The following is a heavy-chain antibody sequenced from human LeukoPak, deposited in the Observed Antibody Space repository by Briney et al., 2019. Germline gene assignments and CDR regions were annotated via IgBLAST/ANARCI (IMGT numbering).Heavy chain of an antibody. Sequence: PGGSLRLSCAASGFTFDDYAMHWVRQAPGKGLEWVSGISWNSGSIGYADSVKGRFTISRDNAKNSLYLQMNSLRAEDTALYYCAKELGYCSSTSCYDYFDYWGQGTLVTVSS. CDR2: ISWNSGSI. CDR1: GFTFDDYA. J-gene: IGHJ4*02. D-gene: IGHD2-2*01. V-gene: IGHV3-9*01. CDR3: AKELGYCSSTSCYDYFDY.